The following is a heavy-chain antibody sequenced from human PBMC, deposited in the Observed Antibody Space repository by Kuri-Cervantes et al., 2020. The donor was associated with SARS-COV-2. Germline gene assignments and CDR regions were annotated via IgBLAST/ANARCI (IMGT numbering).Heavy chain of an antibody. D-gene: IGHD2-15*01. V-gene: IGHV4-59*01. Sequence: SETLSLTCTVSGGSISSYYWSWIRQPPGKGLEWIGYSYYSGSTNYNPSLKSRVTISVDTSKNQFSHKLSSVTAADTAVYYCARVGGNCSGGSCYFSGFDYWSQGTLVTVSS. CDR2: SYYSGST. CDR3: ARVGGNCSGGSCYFSGFDY. CDR1: GGSISSYY. J-gene: IGHJ4*02.